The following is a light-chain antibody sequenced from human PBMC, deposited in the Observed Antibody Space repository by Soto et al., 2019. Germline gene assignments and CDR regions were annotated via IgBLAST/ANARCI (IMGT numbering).Light chain of an antibody. V-gene: IGLV2-14*01. Sequence: QSALTQPPSASGSPGQSITISCTGTSSDIGAYNYVSWYQQHAGKVPKLIIYEVTNRPLGVSSRFSGSKSGYTASLTISGLQTDDEADYYCSSYTSSIRIFGGGTKLTVL. J-gene: IGLJ2*01. CDR2: EVT. CDR1: SSDIGAYNY. CDR3: SSYTSSIRI.